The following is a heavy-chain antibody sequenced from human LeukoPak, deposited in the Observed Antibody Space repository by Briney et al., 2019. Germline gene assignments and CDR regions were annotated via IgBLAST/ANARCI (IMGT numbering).Heavy chain of an antibody. CDR1: GFTFSSHA. J-gene: IGHJ6*04. Sequence: GGSLRLSCAASGFTFSSHALHWVRQAPGKGLEWVSYISSSGSTIYYADSVKGRFTISRDNAENSLYLQMNSLRAEDTAVYYCAELGITMIGGVWGKGTTVTISS. V-gene: IGHV3-48*03. D-gene: IGHD3-10*02. CDR3: AELGITMIGGV. CDR2: ISSSGSTI.